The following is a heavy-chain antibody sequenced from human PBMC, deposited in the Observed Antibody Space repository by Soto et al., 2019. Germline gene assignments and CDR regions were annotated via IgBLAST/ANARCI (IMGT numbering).Heavy chain of an antibody. J-gene: IGHJ4*02. CDR1: GFTFSSYG. CDR3: ARQYCSSTSCYVWGFDY. V-gene: IGHV3-33*01. D-gene: IGHD2-2*01. Sequence: GGSLRLSCAASGFTFSSYGMHWVRQAPGKGLEWVAVIWYDGSNKYYADSVKGRFTISRDNSKNTLYLQMNSLRAEDTAVYYCARQYCSSTSCYVWGFDYWGQGTLVTVSS. CDR2: IWYDGSNK.